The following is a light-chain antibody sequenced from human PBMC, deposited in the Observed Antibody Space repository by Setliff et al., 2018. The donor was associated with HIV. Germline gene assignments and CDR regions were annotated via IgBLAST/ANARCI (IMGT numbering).Light chain of an antibody. CDR3: SSFTISSTLYV. CDR2: DVS. Sequence: QSALTQPASVSGSPGQSITISCTGTSSDVGGYNYVSWYQQHPGKAPKLSIYDVSNRPSGVSNRLSGSKSGNTASLTISGLQAEDEADYYCSSFTISSTLYVFGTGTKVTVL. CDR1: SSDVGGYNY. J-gene: IGLJ1*01. V-gene: IGLV2-14*03.